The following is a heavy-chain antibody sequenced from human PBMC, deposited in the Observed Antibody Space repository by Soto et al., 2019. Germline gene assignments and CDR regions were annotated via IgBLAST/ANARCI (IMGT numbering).Heavy chain of an antibody. V-gene: IGHV4-39*01. D-gene: IGHD3-3*01. CDR2: TYYRGNT. Sequence: QLQLQESGPGLVKPSETLSLTCSVSGDSINSDNYYWGWIRQPPGKGLEWIGSTYYRGNTYYNPSPKTRVTISLDKSKSQFSLKQNSVTAADSAVYFCARLEGLATISYYFDYWGQGTLVTVSS. CDR1: GDSINSDNYY. CDR3: ARLEGLATISYYFDY. J-gene: IGHJ4*02.